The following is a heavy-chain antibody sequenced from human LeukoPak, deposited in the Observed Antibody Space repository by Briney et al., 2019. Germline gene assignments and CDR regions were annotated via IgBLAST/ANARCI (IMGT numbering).Heavy chain of an antibody. V-gene: IGHV4-39*01. CDR1: GGSISSYY. J-gene: IGHJ4*02. CDR3: ARRKGGYNYQYYFDY. D-gene: IGHD5-24*01. Sequence: SETLSLTCTVSGGSISSYYWGWIRQPPGKGLEWIGSIYYSGSTYYNPSLKSRVTISVDTSKNQFSLKLSSVTAADTAVHYCARRKGGYNYQYYFDYWGQGTLVTVSS. CDR2: IYYSGST.